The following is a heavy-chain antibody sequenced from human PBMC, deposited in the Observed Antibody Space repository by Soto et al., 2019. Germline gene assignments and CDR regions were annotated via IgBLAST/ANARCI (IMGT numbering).Heavy chain of an antibody. Sequence: QVQLQQWGAGLLKPSETLSLTCAVYGGSFSGYYWSWIRQPPGKGLEWIGEINHSGSTNYNPSLKSRVTISVDTSKNQFSLKLSSVTAADTAVYYCARGREVTTVAYFDYWGQGTLVTVSS. CDR3: ARGREVTTVAYFDY. J-gene: IGHJ4*02. V-gene: IGHV4-34*01. CDR1: GGSFSGYY. CDR2: INHSGST. D-gene: IGHD4-17*01.